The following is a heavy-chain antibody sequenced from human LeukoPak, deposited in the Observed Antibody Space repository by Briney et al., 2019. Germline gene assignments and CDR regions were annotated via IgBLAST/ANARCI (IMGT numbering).Heavy chain of an antibody. D-gene: IGHD4-17*01. V-gene: IGHV4-30-4*08. CDR3: ARAGPAYYGDYFDY. CDR1: GGSISSGDYQ. CDR2: IYYSGSA. J-gene: IGHJ4*02. Sequence: SETLSLTCTVSGGSISSGDYQWSWIRQPPGKGLEWIGYIYYSGSAYYNPSLKSRLTISADTSKNQFSLKLSPVTAADTAVYYCARAGPAYYGDYFDYWGQGTLVTVSS.